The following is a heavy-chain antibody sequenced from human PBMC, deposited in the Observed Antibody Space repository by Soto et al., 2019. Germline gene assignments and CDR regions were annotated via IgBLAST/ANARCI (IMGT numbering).Heavy chain of an antibody. CDR3: AKRVDGDYVWFDY. D-gene: IGHD4-17*01. J-gene: IGHJ4*02. CDR1: GLSFSTNA. Sequence: EVQLLESGGALVQPGGSLSLSCAASGLSFSTNAMSWVRRAPGKGLEWLSIISGDAGSKKNADSVKGRFTISRVNSKNTVYLQMNSLRAEDTAVYYCAKRVDGDYVWFDYWGQGTLVTVSS. CDR2: ISGDAGSK. V-gene: IGHV3-23*01.